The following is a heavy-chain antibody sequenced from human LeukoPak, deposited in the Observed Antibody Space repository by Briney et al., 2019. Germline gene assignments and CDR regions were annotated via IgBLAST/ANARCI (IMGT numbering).Heavy chain of an antibody. V-gene: IGHV3-30*03. CDR3: ALAQGCSGYYYIDY. Sequence: GGSLRLSCAASGFTFSSYGMHWVRQAPGKGLEWVAVISYDGSNKYYADSVKGRFTISRDNSKNTLYLQMNSLRAEDTAVYYCALAQGCSGYYYIDYWGQGTLVTVSS. CDR1: GFTFSSYG. J-gene: IGHJ4*02. D-gene: IGHD3-22*01. CDR2: ISYDGSNK.